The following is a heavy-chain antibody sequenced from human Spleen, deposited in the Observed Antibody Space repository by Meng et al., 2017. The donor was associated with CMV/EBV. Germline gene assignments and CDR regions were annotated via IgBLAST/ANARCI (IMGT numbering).Heavy chain of an antibody. CDR2: INHGGST. CDR3: ARHRGYRIAARFEH. D-gene: IGHD6-6*01. Sequence: SETLSLTCAVDRGPFNGFSWTWIRQSPGKGLEWIGDINHGGSTNFNPSLQSRVTISIDTSKNQFSLNLTSVTAADTAVYYCARHRGYRIAARFEHWGQGTLVTVSS. J-gene: IGHJ4*02. CDR1: RGPFNGFS. V-gene: IGHV4-34*01.